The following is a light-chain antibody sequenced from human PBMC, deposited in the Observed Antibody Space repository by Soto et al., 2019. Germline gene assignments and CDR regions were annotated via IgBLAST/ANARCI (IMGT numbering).Light chain of an antibody. J-gene: IGLJ1*01. V-gene: IGLV2-8*01. CDR2: EVS. CDR1: SXDVGGYNY. Sequence: QSVLTQPPSASGSPGQSVTISCTGTSXDVGGYNYVSWYQQHPGKAPKLMIYEVSKRPSGVPDRFSGSKSGNTASLTVSGLQAQDEADYYCSSYAGSNNYVLGTGTKVTV. CDR3: SSYAGSNNYV.